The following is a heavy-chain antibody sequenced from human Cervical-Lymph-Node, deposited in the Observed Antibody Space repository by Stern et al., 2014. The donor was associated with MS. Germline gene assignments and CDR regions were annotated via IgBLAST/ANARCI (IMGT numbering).Heavy chain of an antibody. Sequence: EVQLVESGGGLVQPGRSLRLSCAASGFTFDDYAMHWVRQAPGKGLEWVSGISWNSGSIGYADSVRGRFIISRDDAKNSLYLQMNSLGRDDTALYYCAKDRDFDIHDAFDIWGQGTMVTVSS. CDR2: ISWNSGSI. CDR1: GFTFDDYA. J-gene: IGHJ3*02. CDR3: AKDRDFDIHDAFDI. V-gene: IGHV3-9*01. D-gene: IGHD3-9*01.